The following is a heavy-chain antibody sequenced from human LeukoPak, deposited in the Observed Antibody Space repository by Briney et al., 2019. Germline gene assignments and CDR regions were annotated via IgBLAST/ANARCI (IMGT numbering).Heavy chain of an antibody. CDR2: IKPDGTDK. J-gene: IGHJ4*02. D-gene: IGHD3-10*01. CDR1: GFTFSGYW. CDR3: ARRGPFSWSFDY. Sequence: GGSLRLSCAASGFTFSGYWMSWVRQAPGKGLEWVAKIKPDGTDKYYVDPVKGRFTISRDNAKNSLYLQMNSLRAEDTAVYYCARRGPFSWSFDYWGQGSLVTVSS. V-gene: IGHV3-7*01.